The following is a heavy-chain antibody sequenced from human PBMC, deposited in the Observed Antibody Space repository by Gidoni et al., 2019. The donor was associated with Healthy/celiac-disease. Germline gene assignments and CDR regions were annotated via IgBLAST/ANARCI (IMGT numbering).Heavy chain of an antibody. J-gene: IGHJ4*02. CDR2: ISRNGGST. CDR3: VKDPTVTFNYYFDY. V-gene: IGHV3-64D*06. D-gene: IGHD4-17*01. Sequence: EVQLVESGGGLVQPGGSMRLSCSASGFTFSSYAMPWVRQAPGKGLEYVSAISRNGGSTYYADSVKGRFTISRDNSKNTLYLQMSSLRAEDTAVYYCVKDPTVTFNYYFDYWGQGTLVTVSS. CDR1: GFTFSSYA.